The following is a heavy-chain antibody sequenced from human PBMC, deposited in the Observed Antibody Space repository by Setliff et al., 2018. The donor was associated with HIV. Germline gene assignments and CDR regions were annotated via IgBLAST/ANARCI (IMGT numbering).Heavy chain of an antibody. V-gene: IGHV4-39*01. CDR3: ARSISLLRGPLGDVFDI. D-gene: IGHD3-10*01. CDR2: IYHSGIT. CDR1: GGSISISSHY. Sequence: PSETLSLTCTVSGGSISISSHYWGWIRQPPGKGLEWIGRIYHSGITYYNASLKSRVSISVDTSKNQFSVKLNSVTAADTAVYYCARSISLLRGPLGDVFDIWGQGTMVTVS. J-gene: IGHJ3*02.